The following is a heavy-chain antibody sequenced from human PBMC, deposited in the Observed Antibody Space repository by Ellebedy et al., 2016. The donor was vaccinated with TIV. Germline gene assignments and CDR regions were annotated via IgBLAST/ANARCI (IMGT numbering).Heavy chain of an antibody. CDR3: AKDYRYCSGGSCYA. CDR2: ISYDGSNK. Sequence: GGSLRLSXAASGFTFSSYGMHWVRQAPGKGLEWVAVISYDGSNKYYADSVKGRFTISRDNSKNTLYLQMNSLRAEDTAVYYCAKDYRYCSGGSCYAWGQGTLVTVSS. J-gene: IGHJ5*02. D-gene: IGHD2-15*01. V-gene: IGHV3-30*18. CDR1: GFTFSSYG.